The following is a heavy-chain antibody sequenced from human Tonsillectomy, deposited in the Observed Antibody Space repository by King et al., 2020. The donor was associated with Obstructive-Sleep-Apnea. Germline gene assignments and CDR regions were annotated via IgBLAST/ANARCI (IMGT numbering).Heavy chain of an antibody. CDR3: AKDQGEYFGVGAFDI. CDR1: GFTFDDSA. Sequence: VQLVESGGGFAQPGRSLTLSCAASGFTFDDSAMHWVRQVPGKGLEWVSRISCSGYRIAYADSVKGRFTISRDNAKNSLFLQMNSLRREDTAFYYCAKDQGEYFGVGAFDIWGQGTMVTVSS. D-gene: IGHD3-10*01. V-gene: IGHV3-9*01. CDR2: ISCSGYRI. J-gene: IGHJ3*02.